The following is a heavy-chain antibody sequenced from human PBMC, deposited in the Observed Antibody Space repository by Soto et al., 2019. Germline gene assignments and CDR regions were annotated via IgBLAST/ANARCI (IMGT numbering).Heavy chain of an antibody. V-gene: IGHV1-69*01. CDR1: GGAFSTYA. Sequence: QVQLVQSGAEVKKPGSSVKVSCKASGGAFSTYAISWVRQAPGQGLEWMGAIIPMFSTSKDAQKFQGRVTITSDESTTTAYMELSSLRSDDTAVYYCARERDRGGGTMIVVVPEAFDIWGQGTMVTVSS. D-gene: IGHD3-22*01. CDR2: IIPMFSTS. J-gene: IGHJ3*02. CDR3: ARERDRGGGTMIVVVPEAFDI.